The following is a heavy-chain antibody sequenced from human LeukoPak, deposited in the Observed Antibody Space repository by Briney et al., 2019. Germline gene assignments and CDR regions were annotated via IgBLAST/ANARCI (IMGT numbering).Heavy chain of an antibody. CDR1: GYTFTSYY. Sequence: ASVKVSCKASGYTFTSYYMHWVRQAPGQGLEWMGIINPSGGSTSYAQKFQGRVTMTRDTSPSTVYMELSSLRSEDTAVYYCASERGSYYYDTPPGDRSAFDIWGQGTMVTVSS. J-gene: IGHJ3*02. CDR2: INPSGGST. D-gene: IGHD3-22*01. CDR3: ASERGSYYYDTPPGDRSAFDI. V-gene: IGHV1-46*01.